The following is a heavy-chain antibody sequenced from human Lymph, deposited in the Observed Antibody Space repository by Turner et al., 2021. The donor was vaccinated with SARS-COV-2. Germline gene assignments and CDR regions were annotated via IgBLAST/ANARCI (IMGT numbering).Heavy chain of an antibody. CDR1: GFTFNNYA. CDR2: ISGWGGST. Sequence: EVQLLESGGGLVQPGGSLRLSCAASGFTFNNYAMSWVREAPGKGLEWVSTISGWGGSTYYADSVKGRFIISRDNSKNTLYLQMNSLRAEDTAVYYCANLYPTVSWEFPYGMDVWGQGTTVTVSS. CDR3: ANLYPTVSWEFPYGMDV. V-gene: IGHV3-23*01. J-gene: IGHJ6*02. D-gene: IGHD3-16*01.